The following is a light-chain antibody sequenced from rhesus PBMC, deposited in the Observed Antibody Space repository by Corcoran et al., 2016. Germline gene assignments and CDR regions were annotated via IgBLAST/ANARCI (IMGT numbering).Light chain of an antibody. CDR3: CSYDASDTYV. Sequence: QSAPIQSPSVSGSLGQSVTISCTGTSSDIGRYNYVSWYRQQPGTTTTLMIVKVNMRPSGSPDRFSCSKSGNTAFLTSSGRQAEDDADDYCCSYDASDTYVFGGGSRLTVL. V-gene: IGLV2-11*01. CDR1: SSDIGRYNY. J-gene: IGLJ1*01. CDR2: KVN.